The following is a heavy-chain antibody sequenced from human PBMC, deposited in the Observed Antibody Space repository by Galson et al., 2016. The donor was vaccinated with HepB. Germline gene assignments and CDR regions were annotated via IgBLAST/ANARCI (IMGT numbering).Heavy chain of an antibody. CDR3: ASGYTSGV. D-gene: IGHD6-19*01. J-gene: IGHJ3*01. V-gene: IGHV3-7*01. CDR1: GFTLSAYW. CDR2: INQDASGK. Sequence: SLRLSCAASGFTLSAYWMSWVRQAPGKGLEWVASINQDASGKYYVDSVKGRFSICRDNVKNTLRLQMSGLRVDDTSMYYCASGYTSGVWGQGTMVTV.